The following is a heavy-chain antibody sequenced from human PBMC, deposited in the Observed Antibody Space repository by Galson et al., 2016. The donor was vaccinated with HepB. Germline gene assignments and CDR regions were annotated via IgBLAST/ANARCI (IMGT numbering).Heavy chain of an antibody. D-gene: IGHD3/OR15-3a*01. CDR1: GGSISSSTSY. Sequence: SETLSLTCTVSGGSISSSTSYWGWIRQPPGKGLEWIGSIYYSGSTYYNPSLKTRVSISVDTSKVQFSLHLSSVTAADTAVYYCARRFWTGYYRDYYEGMDVWGQGTTVTVSS. CDR3: ARRFWTGYYRDYYEGMDV. V-gene: IGHV4-39*01. J-gene: IGHJ6*02. CDR2: IYYSGST.